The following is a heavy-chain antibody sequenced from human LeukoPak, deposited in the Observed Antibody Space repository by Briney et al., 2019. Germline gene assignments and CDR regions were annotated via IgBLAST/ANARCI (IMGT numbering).Heavy chain of an antibody. D-gene: IGHD3-3*01. Sequence: PGGSLRLSCAASGFIFSDYGMHWVRQAPGKGLEWVAFIRYDGSNKYHADSVKGRFTISRDYSKSTLYLQMNSLRAEDTAVYYCAKIGESYGTGAFDIWGQGTMVTVST. CDR1: GFIFSDYG. CDR2: IRYDGSNK. CDR3: AKIGESYGTGAFDI. V-gene: IGHV3-30*02. J-gene: IGHJ3*02.